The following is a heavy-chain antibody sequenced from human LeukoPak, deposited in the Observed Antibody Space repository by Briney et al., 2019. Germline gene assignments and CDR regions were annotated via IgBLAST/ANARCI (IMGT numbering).Heavy chain of an antibody. CDR1: GFTFDDYA. CDR3: AKDRGGNFRYYFDY. D-gene: IGHD4-23*01. Sequence: GGSLRLSCAASGFTFDDYAKHWVRQAPGKGLEWVSGISWNSGSIGYADSVKGRFTISRDNAKNSLYLQMNSLRAEDTALYYCAKDRGGNFRYYFDYWGQGTLVTVSS. J-gene: IGHJ4*02. CDR2: ISWNSGSI. V-gene: IGHV3-9*01.